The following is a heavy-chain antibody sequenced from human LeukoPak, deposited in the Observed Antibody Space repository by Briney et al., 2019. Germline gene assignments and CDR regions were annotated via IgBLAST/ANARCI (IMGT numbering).Heavy chain of an antibody. Sequence: GGSLRPSCAASGFTFSSYAMSCVRQAPGKGLEWVSAIIGSGGSTYYADCVKGRFTISRDNSKNTLYLQMNSLRAEDTAVYYCAKDQRYSYGYARRSYLDYWGQGTLVTVSS. CDR1: GFTFSSYA. J-gene: IGHJ4*02. CDR3: AKDQRYSYGYARRSYLDY. D-gene: IGHD5-18*01. V-gene: IGHV3-23*01. CDR2: IIGSGGST.